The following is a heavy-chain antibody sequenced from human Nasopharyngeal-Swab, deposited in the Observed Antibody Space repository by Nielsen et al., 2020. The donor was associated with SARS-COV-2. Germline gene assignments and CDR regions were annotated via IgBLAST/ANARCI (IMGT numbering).Heavy chain of an antibody. CDR3: AEDLPFERIAVAGTAFDY. J-gene: IGHJ4*02. CDR1: GFTFSSYA. V-gene: IGHV3-23*01. D-gene: IGHD6-19*01. Sequence: GGSLRLSCAASGFTFSSYAMSWVRQAPGKGLEWVSAISGSGGSTYYADSVKGRFTISRDNSKNTLYLQMNSLRAEDTAVYYCAEDLPFERIAVAGTAFDYWGQGTLVTVSS. CDR2: ISGSGGST.